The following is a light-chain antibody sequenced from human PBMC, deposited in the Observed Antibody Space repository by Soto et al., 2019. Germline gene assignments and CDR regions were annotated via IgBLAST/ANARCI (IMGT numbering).Light chain of an antibody. CDR3: QQFGASPPAFT. CDR2: GAS. V-gene: IGKV3-20*01. CDR1: QSVNSRY. J-gene: IGKJ2*01. Sequence: ESMLTQSPGTLSLSPGERATLSCRASQSVNSRYLTWYQQKPGQAPRLLIYGASIRATGVPDRFSGSGSRTDFTLTISMLEPEDFAVYYWQQFGASPPAFTFGQGTKLEI.